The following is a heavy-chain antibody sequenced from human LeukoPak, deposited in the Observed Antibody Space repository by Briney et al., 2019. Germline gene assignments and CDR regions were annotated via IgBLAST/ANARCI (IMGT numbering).Heavy chain of an antibody. Sequence: PGGSLRLSCAASGFTFSNAWMSWVRQAPGKGLEWVGRIKSKTDGGTTDYAAPVKGRFTISRDDSKNTLYLQMNSLKTEDTAVYYCTTVLVFTYYYDSSGPFDYWGQGTLVTVYS. CDR3: TTVLVFTYYYDSSGPFDY. CDR2: IKSKTDGGTT. J-gene: IGHJ4*02. V-gene: IGHV3-15*01. CDR1: GFTFSNAW. D-gene: IGHD3-22*01.